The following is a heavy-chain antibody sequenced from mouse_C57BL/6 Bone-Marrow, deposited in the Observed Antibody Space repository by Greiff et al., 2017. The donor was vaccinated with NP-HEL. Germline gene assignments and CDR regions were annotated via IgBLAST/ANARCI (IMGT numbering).Heavy chain of an antibody. J-gene: IGHJ3*01. Sequence: EVQRVESEGGLVQPGSSMKLSCTASGFTFSDYYMAWVRQVPEKGLEWVANINYDGSSTYYLDSLKSRFIISRDNAKNILYLQMSSLKSEDTATYYCAREDSSGYVRFAYWGQGTLVTVSA. CDR3: AREDSSGYVRFAY. V-gene: IGHV5-16*01. CDR1: GFTFSDYY. D-gene: IGHD3-2*02. CDR2: INYDGSST.